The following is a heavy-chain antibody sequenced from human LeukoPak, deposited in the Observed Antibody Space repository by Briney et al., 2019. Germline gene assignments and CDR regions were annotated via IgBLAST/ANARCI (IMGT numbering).Heavy chain of an antibody. Sequence: SETLSLTCAVYGGSFSGSNWSWIRQPPGKGLEWIGEFYNSGCTIYNPSLKSRVTISVDTSKNQFSLNLISVTAADTAVYYCVRAYDYWGQGTLVTVSS. CDR1: GGSFSGSN. CDR2: FYNSGCT. V-gene: IGHV4-34*01. CDR3: VRAYDY. J-gene: IGHJ4*02.